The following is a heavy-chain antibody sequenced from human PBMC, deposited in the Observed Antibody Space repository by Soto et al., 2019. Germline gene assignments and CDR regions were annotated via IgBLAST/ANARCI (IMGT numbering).Heavy chain of an antibody. CDR3: AREYAPTRGRYSNWFDP. V-gene: IGHV1-69*12. CDR2: IIPIFGTA. CDR1: GGTFSSYA. D-gene: IGHD1-26*01. J-gene: IGHJ5*02. Sequence: QVQLVQSGAEVKKPGSSVKVSCKASGGTFSSYAISWVRQAPGQGLEWMGGIIPIFGTANYAQKFQGRVTITADESTSTAYMELSSLRSEDTAVYYCAREYAPTRGRYSNWFDPWGQGTLVTVSS.